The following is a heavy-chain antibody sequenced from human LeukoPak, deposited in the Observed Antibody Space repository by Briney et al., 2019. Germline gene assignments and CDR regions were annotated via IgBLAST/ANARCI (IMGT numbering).Heavy chain of an antibody. Sequence: AGGSLRLSCAASGFAVSSYAMSWVRQTPGKGLEWVSGISGSGRTTYYADSVKGRFTVARDTSENTMYLQMNSLRAEDTAVYYCAKNPGTTVAGSLFDSWGQGTLVTVSS. V-gene: IGHV3-23*01. CDR2: ISGSGRTT. J-gene: IGHJ4*02. D-gene: IGHD6-19*01. CDR1: GFAVSSYA. CDR3: AKNPGTTVAGSLFDS.